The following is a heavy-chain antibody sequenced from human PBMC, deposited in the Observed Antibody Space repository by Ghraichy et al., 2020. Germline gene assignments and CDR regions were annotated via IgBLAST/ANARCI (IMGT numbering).Heavy chain of an antibody. CDR1: GGSISSYY. CDR2: IYYSGST. V-gene: IGHV4-59*01. CDR3: ARSGYDDYYYYYGMDV. J-gene: IGHJ6*02. Sequence: SQTLSLTCTVSGGSISSYYWSWIRQPPGKGLEWIGYIYYSGSTNYNPSLKSRVTISVDTSKNQFSLKLSSVTAADTAVYYCARSGYDDYYYYYGMDVWGQGTTVTVSS. D-gene: IGHD5-12*01.